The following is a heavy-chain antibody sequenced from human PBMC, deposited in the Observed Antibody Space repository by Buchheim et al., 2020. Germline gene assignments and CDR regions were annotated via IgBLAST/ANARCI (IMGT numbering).Heavy chain of an antibody. D-gene: IGHD2-15*01. J-gene: IGHJ4*02. CDR2: INPNSGGT. V-gene: IGHV1-2*04. Sequence: QVQLVQSGAEVKKPGASVKVSCKASGYTFTGYYMHWVRQAPGQGLEWMGWINPNSGGTNYALKFQGWVTMTRDTSISTAYRELSRLRSDDTAVYYCARGYCSGGSCYGGNFDYWGQGTL. CDR1: GYTFTGYY. CDR3: ARGYCSGGSCYGGNFDY.